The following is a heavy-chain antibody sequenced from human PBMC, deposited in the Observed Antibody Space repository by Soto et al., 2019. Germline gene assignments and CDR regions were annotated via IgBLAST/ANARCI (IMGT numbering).Heavy chain of an antibody. D-gene: IGHD3-3*01. CDR3: ARARFDSWSHIYYGLDV. V-gene: IGHV4-34*01. CDR1: GGSFSAYS. Sequence: PSDTLSLTCGVYGGSFSAYSWTWLRQSPGKGLEWIGEITHGGSTDYNPALKSRLVMSVDTSKNQFSLRVTSVTAADAAVYFCARARFDSWSHIYYGLDVWGQGTTVTVSS. CDR2: ITHGGST. J-gene: IGHJ6*02.